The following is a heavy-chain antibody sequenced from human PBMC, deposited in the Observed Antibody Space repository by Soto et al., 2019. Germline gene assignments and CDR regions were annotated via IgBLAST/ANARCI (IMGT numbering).Heavy chain of an antibody. V-gene: IGHV4-4*07. Sequence: QVPLQESGPGLVKPSETLSLTCTVSGASVSDYYWSWIRQPAGKVLECIGRIFAGGSTNYNPSLRVRVTMSVDTSKSHFSLRLSSVTAADTAVYYCARDSPIVAGGADVWGRGTTVTVSS. CDR3: ARDSPIVAGGADV. CDR2: IFAGGST. CDR1: GASVSDYY. J-gene: IGHJ6*02. D-gene: IGHD2-21*01.